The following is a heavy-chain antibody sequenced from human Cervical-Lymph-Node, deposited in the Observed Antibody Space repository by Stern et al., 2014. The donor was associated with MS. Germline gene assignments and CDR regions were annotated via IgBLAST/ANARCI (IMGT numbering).Heavy chain of an antibody. CDR1: GYTLSEIS. Sequence: VPLVESGAEVKKPGASVKVSCKVSGYTLSEISMHWVRQAPGKGLEWMGGVDPEHGETRYAQKFQGRVTMAEDRSTDTAYMELTSLRSEDTAVYYCATHRGRVTYYYGMDVWGQGTTVTVSS. J-gene: IGHJ6*02. CDR3: ATHRGRVTYYYGMDV. D-gene: IGHD2-21*02. CDR2: VDPEHGET. V-gene: IGHV1-24*01.